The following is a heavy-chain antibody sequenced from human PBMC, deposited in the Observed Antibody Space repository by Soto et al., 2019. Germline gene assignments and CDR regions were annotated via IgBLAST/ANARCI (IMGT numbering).Heavy chain of an antibody. CDR1: GFTFSSYG. V-gene: IGHV3-30*03. J-gene: IGHJ6*02. CDR2: ISYDGSNK. Sequence: GGSLRLSCAASGFTFSSYGMHWVRQAPGKGLEWVAVISYDGSNKYYADSVKGRFTISRDNSKNTLYLQMNSLRAEDTAVYYCAREDIVVVPAADGLYYYYYGMDVWGQGTTVTVSS. D-gene: IGHD2-2*01. CDR3: AREDIVVVPAADGLYYYYYGMDV.